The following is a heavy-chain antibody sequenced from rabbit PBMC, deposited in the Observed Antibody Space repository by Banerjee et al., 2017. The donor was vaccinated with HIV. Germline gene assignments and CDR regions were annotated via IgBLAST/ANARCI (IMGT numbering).Heavy chain of an antibody. CDR1: GFDFSSSYW. Sequence: QEQLEESGGDLVKPEGSLKLSCKASGFDFSSSYWICWVRQAPGKGLEWIACIYAGSSGGTYYASWAKGRFTISKTSSTTVTLQMTSLTAADTATYSCAREDYGDGYFNLWGQGTLVTVS. CDR2: IYAGSSGGT. J-gene: IGHJ4*01. V-gene: IGHV1S45*01. CDR3: AREDYGDGYFNL. D-gene: IGHD2-1*01.